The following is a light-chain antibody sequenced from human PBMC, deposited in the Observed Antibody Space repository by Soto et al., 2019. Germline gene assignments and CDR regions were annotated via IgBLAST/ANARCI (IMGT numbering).Light chain of an antibody. CDR3: HQRSNWPWT. Sequence: EIVLTQSPATLPLSPGERVTLSCRASQSVRTYLAWYQQKPGQAPRLLIYDASNRATGIPARFSGSGSGTDFTLTISSLEPEDFAVYFCHQRSNWPWTFGQGTKVEIK. CDR1: QSVRTY. J-gene: IGKJ1*01. V-gene: IGKV3-11*01. CDR2: DAS.